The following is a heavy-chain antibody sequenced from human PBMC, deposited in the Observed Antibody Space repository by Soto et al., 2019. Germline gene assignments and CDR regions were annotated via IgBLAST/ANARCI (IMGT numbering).Heavy chain of an antibody. D-gene: IGHD3-3*01. CDR3: ARDFGPEYAFDI. V-gene: IGHV6-1*01. J-gene: IGHJ3*02. CDR2: TYYRSKWYN. CDR1: VYSVASTSTA. Sequence: PXQTLSLTLAISVYSVASTSTAWNLIRQSPSRGLEWLGRTYYRSKWYNDDAVSVKSRITINPDTSKNQFSLQLNSVTPEDTAVYYCARDFGPEYAFDIWGQGTMVSVSS.